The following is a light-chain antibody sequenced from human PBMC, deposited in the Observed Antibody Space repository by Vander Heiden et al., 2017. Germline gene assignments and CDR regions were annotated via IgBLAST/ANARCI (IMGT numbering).Light chain of an antibody. V-gene: IGKV4-1*01. Sequence: DIVMPHSPDSLAVSLGERATINCKSSQSVLYSSNNKNYLAWYQQKPGQPPKLLIYWASTRESGVPDRFSGSGSGTDFTLTISSLQAEDVAVYYCQQYYSTPYTFGQGTKLXIK. CDR2: WAS. CDR1: QSVLYSSNNKNY. CDR3: QQYYSTPYT. J-gene: IGKJ2*01.